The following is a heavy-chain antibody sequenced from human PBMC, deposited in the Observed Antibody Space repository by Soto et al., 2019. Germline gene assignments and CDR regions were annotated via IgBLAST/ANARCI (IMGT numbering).Heavy chain of an antibody. V-gene: IGHV3-66*04. J-gene: IGHJ3*02. CDR2: IYSGGST. Sequence: EVQLVESGGGLVQPGGSLRLSCAASGFTVSSNYMSWVRQAPGKGLEWVSVIYSGGSTYYADSVKGRFTISRDNSKNTLYLQMNSLRAEDTAVYYCASQRIPLWETGAFDIWGQGTMVTVSS. CDR3: ASQRIPLWETGAFDI. CDR1: GFTVSSNY. D-gene: IGHD5-18*01.